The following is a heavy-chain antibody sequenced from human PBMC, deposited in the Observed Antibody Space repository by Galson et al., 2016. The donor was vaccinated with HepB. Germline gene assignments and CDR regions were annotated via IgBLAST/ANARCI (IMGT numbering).Heavy chain of an antibody. D-gene: IGHD3-3*01. CDR2: ISWDGGST. J-gene: IGHJ6*02. Sequence: SLRLSCAASGFTFDDYTMHWVRQAPGKGLEWVSLISWDGGSTYYGDSVKGRFTISRDNSKNSLYLQMKSLGTEDTALYYCAKVQKIRAHHDFWSGWVPSDYYGMDVWGQGTTVTVSS. CDR1: GFTFDDYT. CDR3: AKVQKIRAHHDFWSGWVPSDYYGMDV. V-gene: IGHV3-43*01.